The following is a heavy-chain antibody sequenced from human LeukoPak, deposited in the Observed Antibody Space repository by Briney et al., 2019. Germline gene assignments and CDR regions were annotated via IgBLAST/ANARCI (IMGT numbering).Heavy chain of an antibody. V-gene: IGHV3-23*01. D-gene: IGHD4-17*01. Sequence: GGSLRLSCAASGSTFTNYAMSWVRQAPGKGLEWVSGISGSGGSTYHADSVKGRFIISRDSSNNTLYLQMNSLRAEDTAVYYCARFDGMTTLTSFDYWGQGTLVTVSS. J-gene: IGHJ4*02. CDR3: ARFDGMTTLTSFDY. CDR2: ISGSGGST. CDR1: GSTFTNYA.